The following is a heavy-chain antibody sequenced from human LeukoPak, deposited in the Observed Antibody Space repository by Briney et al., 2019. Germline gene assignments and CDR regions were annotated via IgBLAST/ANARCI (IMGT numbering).Heavy chain of an antibody. CDR1: GFTFDDYG. CDR3: AKAGDGFGELWSFLFDY. V-gene: IGHV3-20*04. Sequence: GGSLRLSCAASGFTFDDYGMSWVRQAPGKGLEWVSTLNWNGASTGYADSVKGRFTISRDNSKNTLYLQMNSLRAEDTAVYYCAKAGDGFGELWSFLFDYWGQGTLVTVSS. CDR2: LNWNGAST. J-gene: IGHJ4*02. D-gene: IGHD3-10*01.